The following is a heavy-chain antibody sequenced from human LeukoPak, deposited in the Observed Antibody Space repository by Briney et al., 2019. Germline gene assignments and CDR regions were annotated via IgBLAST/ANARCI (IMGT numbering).Heavy chain of an antibody. CDR1: GGTFSSYA. CDR3: ARTCALSGGSCYSVYYYYGMDV. V-gene: IGHV1-69*06. Sequence: SVKVSCKASGGTFSSYAISWVRQAPGQGLEWMGGIIPTFGTANYAQKFQGRVTITADKSTSTAYMELSSLRSEDTAVYYCARTCALSGGSCYSVYYYYGMDVWGKGTTVTVSS. J-gene: IGHJ6*04. CDR2: IIPTFGTA. D-gene: IGHD2-15*01.